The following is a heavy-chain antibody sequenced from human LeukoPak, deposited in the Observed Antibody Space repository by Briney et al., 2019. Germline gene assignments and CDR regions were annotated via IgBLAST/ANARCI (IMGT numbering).Heavy chain of an antibody. CDR2: IRSDGSNK. CDR1: GFSFSSYG. J-gene: IGHJ5*02. D-gene: IGHD6-13*01. V-gene: IGHV3-30*02. Sequence: GGSLRLSCAGSGFSFSSYGMHWVRQAPGKGLEWMAFIRSDGSNKYYADSVKGRFTISRDNSKNTLYLQMNSLRAEDTAVYYCAKDQLAAGTGLRFDPWGQGTLVTVSS. CDR3: AKDQLAAGTGLRFDP.